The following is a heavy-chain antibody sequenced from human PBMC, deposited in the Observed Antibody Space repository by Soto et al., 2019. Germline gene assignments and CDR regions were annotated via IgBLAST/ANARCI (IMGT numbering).Heavy chain of an antibody. CDR3: ARTRRSTMIVVVEYYFDY. Sequence: SVKVSCKASGGTFSSYAISWVRQAPGQGLEWMGGIIPIFGTANYAQKFQGRVTITADESTSTAYMELSSLRSEDTAVYYCARTRRSTMIVVVEYYFDYWGQGTLDTVSS. CDR1: GGTFSSYA. V-gene: IGHV1-69*13. D-gene: IGHD3-22*01. CDR2: IIPIFGTA. J-gene: IGHJ4*02.